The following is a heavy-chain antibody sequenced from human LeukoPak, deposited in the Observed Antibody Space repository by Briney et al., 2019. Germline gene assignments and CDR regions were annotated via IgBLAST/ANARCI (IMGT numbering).Heavy chain of an antibody. J-gene: IGHJ6*04. CDR1: GFTISSYS. V-gene: IGHV3-48*04. CDR2: ISYSSTV. D-gene: IGHD3-10*01. CDR3: ARVVRGAHSYIDA. Sequence: PGGSLRLSCAASGFTISSYSMAWVRQAPGKGLEWISYISYSSTVNYPDSVTRRFTISGDNAKNSVYLQMNSLRAEDTAVYYCARVVRGAHSYIDAWGKGTTVTVSS.